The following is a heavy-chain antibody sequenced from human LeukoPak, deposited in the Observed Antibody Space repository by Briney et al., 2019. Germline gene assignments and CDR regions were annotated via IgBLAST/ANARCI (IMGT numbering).Heavy chain of an antibody. D-gene: IGHD4-17*01. V-gene: IGHV3-74*01. Sequence: PGGSLRLSCAASGFTFSSYWMHWVRQAPGKGLVWVARINSDGSRTDHADSVKGRFTFSRDNDKNTMYLQMNSLRAEDTAVYSYARDLLTVPRAFDVWGQGTMVTVSS. CDR2: INSDGSRT. CDR1: GFTFSSYW. CDR3: ARDLLTVPRAFDV. J-gene: IGHJ3*01.